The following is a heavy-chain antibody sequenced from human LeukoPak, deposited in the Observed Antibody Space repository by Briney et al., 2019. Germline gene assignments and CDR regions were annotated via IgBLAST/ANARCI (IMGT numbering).Heavy chain of an antibody. Sequence: QPGGSLRLSCAASGLTFSSYWMHWVRQAPGKGLVWVSSINSDGSSTRYADSVKGRFTISRDNAKNPLYLQMNSLRAEDTAVYYCARLPTGSFLHYWGQGTLVTVSS. J-gene: IGHJ4*02. CDR1: GLTFSSYW. CDR2: INSDGSST. D-gene: IGHD6-13*01. V-gene: IGHV3-74*01. CDR3: ARLPTGSFLHY.